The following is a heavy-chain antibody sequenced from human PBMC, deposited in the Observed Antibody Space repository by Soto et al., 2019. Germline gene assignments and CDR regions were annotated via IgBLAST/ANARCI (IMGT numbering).Heavy chain of an antibody. CDR1: GYTFTSYY. J-gene: IGHJ6*02. Sequence: ASVKVSCKASGYTFTSYYMHWVRQAPGQGLEWMGIINPSGGSTSYAQKFQGRVTMTRDTSTSTVYMELSSLRSEDTAVYYCAREYCSSTSCLYGLDVWGQGTTVTVSS. CDR2: INPSGGST. V-gene: IGHV1-46*01. CDR3: AREYCSSTSCLYGLDV. D-gene: IGHD2-2*01.